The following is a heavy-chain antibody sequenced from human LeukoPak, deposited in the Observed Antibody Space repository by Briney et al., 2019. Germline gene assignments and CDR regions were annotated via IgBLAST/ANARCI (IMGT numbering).Heavy chain of an antibody. V-gene: IGHV1-2*02. D-gene: IGHD3-3*01. J-gene: IGHJ4*02. Sequence: GASVKVSCKASGYTFTGYYMHWVRQAPGQGLEWMGWINPNRGGTNYAQKFQGRVTMTRDTSISTAYMELSRLRSDDTAVYYCARSGPLDFWSGYYEYYFDYWGQGTLVTVSS. CDR1: GYTFTGYY. CDR2: INPNRGGT. CDR3: ARSGPLDFWSGYYEYYFDY.